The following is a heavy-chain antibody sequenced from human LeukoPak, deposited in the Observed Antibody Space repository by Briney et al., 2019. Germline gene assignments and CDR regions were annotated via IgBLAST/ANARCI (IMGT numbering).Heavy chain of an antibody. V-gene: IGHV1-24*01. Sequence: ASVKVSCKVSGYTLTELSMHWVRQAPGKGLEWMGGFDPEDGETMYAQKFQGRVTMTEDTSTDTAYMELSSLRSEDTAVYYCAATSSQLISYSGYAPFDYWGQGTLVTVSS. CDR3: AATSSQLISYSGYAPFDY. D-gene: IGHD5-12*01. J-gene: IGHJ4*02. CDR1: GYTLTELS. CDR2: FDPEDGET.